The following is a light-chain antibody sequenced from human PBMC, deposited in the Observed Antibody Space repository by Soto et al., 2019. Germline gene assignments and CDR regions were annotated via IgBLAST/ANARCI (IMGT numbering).Light chain of an antibody. V-gene: IGLV2-14*01. CDR3: NSYTSSNTYV. J-gene: IGLJ1*01. Sequence: QSALAQPASVSGSPGQAITISCSGSSRDVGAHNFVSWYQHPSGKAPKLMIYEVSNRPSGVSNRFSGSKSGNTACLTISGLQAEDEADYYCNSYTSSNTYVFGSGTKVTVL. CDR2: EVS. CDR1: SRDVGAHNF.